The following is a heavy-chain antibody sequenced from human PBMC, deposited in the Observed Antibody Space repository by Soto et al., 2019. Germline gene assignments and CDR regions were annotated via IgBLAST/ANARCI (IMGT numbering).Heavy chain of an antibody. V-gene: IGHV3-30*18. Sequence: HPGGSLRLSCAASGFTFSSYGMHWVRQAPGKGLEWVAVISYDGSNKYYADSVKGRFTISRDNSKNTLYLQMNSLRAEDTAVYYCAKDLHHYYDSSGAIDPWGQGTLVTVSS. J-gene: IGHJ5*02. CDR2: ISYDGSNK. CDR1: GFTFSSYG. CDR3: AKDLHHYYDSSGAIDP. D-gene: IGHD3-22*01.